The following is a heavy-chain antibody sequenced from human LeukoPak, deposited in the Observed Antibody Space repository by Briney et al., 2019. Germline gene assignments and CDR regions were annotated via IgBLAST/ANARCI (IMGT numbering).Heavy chain of an antibody. CDR3: AREYGSGSYDTDY. Sequence: PSQTLSLTCTVSGGSISSGGYYWSWIRQHPGKGLEWIGYTYYSGSTYYNPSLKSRVTISVDTSKNQFSLKLSSVTAADTAVYYCAREYGSGSYDTDYWGQGTLVTVSS. V-gene: IGHV4-31*03. CDR2: TYYSGST. J-gene: IGHJ4*02. CDR1: GGSISSGGYY. D-gene: IGHD3-10*01.